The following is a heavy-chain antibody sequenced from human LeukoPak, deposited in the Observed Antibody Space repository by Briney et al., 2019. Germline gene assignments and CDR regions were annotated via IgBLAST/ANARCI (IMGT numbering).Heavy chain of an antibody. V-gene: IGHV3-23*01. CDR2: ISPDNT. Sequence: PGGSLRLSCAASGFTFSSYAMGWVRQAPGKGLEWVSAISPDNTYYADSVKGRFTISRDNSKNTLFLQMNRLRPEDAAVYYCAKAPVTTCRGAFCYPFDYWGLGTLVTVSS. J-gene: IGHJ4*02. D-gene: IGHD2-15*01. CDR3: AKAPVTTCRGAFCYPFDY. CDR1: GFTFSSYA.